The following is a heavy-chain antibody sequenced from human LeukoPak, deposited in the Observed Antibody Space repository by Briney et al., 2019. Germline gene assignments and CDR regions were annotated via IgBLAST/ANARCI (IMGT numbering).Heavy chain of an antibody. CDR3: ARWSGDYSFDY. J-gene: IGHJ4*02. Sequence: PSETLSLTCTVSGGSISSYYWNWIRQPAGKGLEWIGRIHTSGSTNSNPSLESRVTMSLDTSKNQFSLKLSSVTAADTAVYYCARWSGDYSFDYWGQGTLVTVSS. CDR1: GGSISSYY. CDR2: IHTSGST. D-gene: IGHD3-3*01. V-gene: IGHV4-4*07.